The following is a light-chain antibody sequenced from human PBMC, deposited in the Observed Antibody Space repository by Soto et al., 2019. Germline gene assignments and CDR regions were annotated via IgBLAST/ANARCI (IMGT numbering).Light chain of an antibody. Sequence: EIVLTQSPGTLSLSPGERATLSCRASQSVSSSYLAWYQQKPGQAPRLLIYGASSRATGIPDRFSGSGSGTDFTLTISRLEPEDFAVYYCQQYGNSPPWTFGQWTKVEIK. CDR1: QSVSSSY. CDR3: QQYGNSPPWT. J-gene: IGKJ1*01. V-gene: IGKV3-20*01. CDR2: GAS.